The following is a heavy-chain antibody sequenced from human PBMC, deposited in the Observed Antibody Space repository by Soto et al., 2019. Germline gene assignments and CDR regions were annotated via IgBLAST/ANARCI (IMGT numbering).Heavy chain of an antibody. Sequence: QEQLVQSGAEVKKPGSSVKVSCKDSGGLFSSFAISWVRQAPGPGLEWMGGIIPVFGTTNYAQKFQGRVTITVDESTNTAYMELSSLTSDDTAMYYCARGGGPYVWFNEFWGQGTQVTVSS. J-gene: IGHJ4*02. CDR1: GGLFSSFA. CDR3: ARGGGPYVWFNEF. D-gene: IGHD3-10*01. V-gene: IGHV1-69*01. CDR2: IIPVFGTT.